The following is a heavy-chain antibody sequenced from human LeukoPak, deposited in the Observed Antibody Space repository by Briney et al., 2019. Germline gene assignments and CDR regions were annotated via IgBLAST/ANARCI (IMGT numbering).Heavy chain of an antibody. D-gene: IGHD3-16*01. J-gene: IGHJ6*03. Sequence: GRSLRLSCAASGFTFDDYAMHWVRHAPGKGLEWVSGITWNSDNIKYADCVKGRFTIYRDNAKNSLYLQMNSLRAEDMALYYCAKGGGGRLIYYYYMDVWGKGTTVTVSS. CDR3: AKGGGGRLIYYYYMDV. CDR1: GFTFDDYA. V-gene: IGHV3-9*03. CDR2: ITWNSDNI.